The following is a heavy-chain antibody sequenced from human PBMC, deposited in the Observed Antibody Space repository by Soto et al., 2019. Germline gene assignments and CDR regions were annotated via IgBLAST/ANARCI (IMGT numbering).Heavy chain of an antibody. J-gene: IGHJ3*02. CDR1: GDTFSRHY. CDR3: VSDYRAYERHLSFDN. CDR2: INPTGAST. D-gene: IGHD5-12*01. V-gene: IGHV1-46*03. Sequence: QEQLVQSGAEVKKPGASVTISCNASGDTFSRHYIHWVRQAPGQGLEGMGVINPTGASTSYAQQFQGRFTVIRDMSTSTIPMVLRSLRSEDTAVYFSVSDYRAYERHLSFDNWGQGTMVTASS.